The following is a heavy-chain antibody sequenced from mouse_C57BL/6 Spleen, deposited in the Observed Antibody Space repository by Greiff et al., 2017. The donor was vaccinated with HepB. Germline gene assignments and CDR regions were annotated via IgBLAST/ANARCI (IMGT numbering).Heavy chain of an antibody. V-gene: IGHV1-80*01. Sequence: VQLQQSGAELVKPGASVKISCKASGYAFSSYWMNWVKQRPGKGLEWIGQIYPGDGDTNYNGKFKGKATLTADKSSSTAYMQLSSLTSEDSAVDFCAPDYYGSSYGYFDVWGTGTTVTGSS. CDR3: APDYYGSSYGYFDV. D-gene: IGHD1-1*01. CDR2: IYPGDGDT. J-gene: IGHJ1*03. CDR1: GYAFSSYW.